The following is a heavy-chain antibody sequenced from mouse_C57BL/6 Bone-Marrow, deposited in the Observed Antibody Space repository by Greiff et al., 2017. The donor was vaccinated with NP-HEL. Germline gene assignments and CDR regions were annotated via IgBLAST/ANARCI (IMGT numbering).Heavy chain of an antibody. CDR1: GYTFTSYW. J-gene: IGHJ3*01. CDR3: ARCSSPFAY. Sequence: QVQLQQPGAELVRPGTSVKLSCKASGYTFTSYWMHWVKQRPGQGLEWIGVIDPSDSYTNYNQKFKGKATLTVDTSSSTAYMQLSSLTSEDSAVYYCARCSSPFAYWGQGTLVTVSA. D-gene: IGHD1-1*01. V-gene: IGHV1-59*01. CDR2: IDPSDSYT.